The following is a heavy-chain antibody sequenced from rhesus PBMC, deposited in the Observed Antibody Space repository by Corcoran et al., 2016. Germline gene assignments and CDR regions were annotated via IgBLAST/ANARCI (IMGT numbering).Heavy chain of an antibody. J-gene: IGHJ4*01. V-gene: IGHV3-14*01. CDR3: AKDQYSSGWYDY. Sequence: EVQLVESGSGLAKPGGSLRLSCAVSGLLLCTYRMYWVRQAPGKGLEWISAIKSAGSSTYYADSVKGRFTISRENAKNTLYLQMDSLRAEDTAVYYCAKDQYSSGWYDYWVQGVLVTVSS. CDR1: GLLLCTYR. D-gene: IGHD6-31*01. CDR2: IKSAGSST.